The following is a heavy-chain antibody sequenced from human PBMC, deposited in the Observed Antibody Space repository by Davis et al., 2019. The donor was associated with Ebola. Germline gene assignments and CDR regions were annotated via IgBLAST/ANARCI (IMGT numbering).Heavy chain of an antibody. Sequence: SETLSLTCTVSGGSISSSSYYWGWIRQPPGKGLEWLGSIYYSGSTYYNPSLKSRVTISVDTSKNQFSLKLSSVTAADTAVYYCARSRRTSSWYLNWFDPWGQGTLVTVSS. V-gene: IGHV4-39*01. J-gene: IGHJ5*02. D-gene: IGHD6-13*01. CDR1: GGSISSSSYY. CDR2: IYYSGST. CDR3: ARSRRTSSWYLNWFDP.